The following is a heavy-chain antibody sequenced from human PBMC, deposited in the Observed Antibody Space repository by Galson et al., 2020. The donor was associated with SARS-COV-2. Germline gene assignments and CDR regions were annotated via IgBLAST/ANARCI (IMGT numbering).Heavy chain of an antibody. CDR2: INPKSGGT. CDR1: GYTFTDYY. J-gene: IGHJ6*02. Sequence: ASVKVSCKASGYTFTDYYIHWVRQAPGQGLEWMGWINPKSGGTNYAQKFERRDTMTRDTSITTAYMELSRLRADDTAVYYCARLRYYEVLTGYIVDVWGQGTMVTVSS. CDR3: ARLRYYEVLTGYIVDV. V-gene: IGHV1-2*02. D-gene: IGHD3-9*01.